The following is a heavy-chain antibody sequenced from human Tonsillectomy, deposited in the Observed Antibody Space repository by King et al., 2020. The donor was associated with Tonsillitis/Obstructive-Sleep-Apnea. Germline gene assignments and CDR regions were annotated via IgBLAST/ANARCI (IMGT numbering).Heavy chain of an antibody. CDR2: IRTKPNSYTT. V-gene: IGHV3-72*01. D-gene: IGHD3-3*01. CDR3: ARDRGYDFWGGYYMDV. J-gene: IGHJ6*03. CDR1: GFTFSDHY. Sequence: QLVQSGGGLVQPGGSLRLSCAASGFTFSDHYMDWVRQAPGKGLEWVGRIRTKPNSYTTEYAASVTGRFTIPRDDSKGSLFLQMNSLKTEDTAVYYCARDRGYDFWGGYYMDVWGKGTTVFVSS.